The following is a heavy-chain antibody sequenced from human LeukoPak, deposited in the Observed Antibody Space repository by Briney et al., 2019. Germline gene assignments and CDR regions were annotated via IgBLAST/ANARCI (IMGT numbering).Heavy chain of an antibody. CDR2: IYPGDSDT. J-gene: IGHJ4*02. D-gene: IGHD3-22*01. CDR1: GCSFTSYW. Sequence: GESLKISCKGSGCSFTSYWIGWVRQMPGKGLECMGIIYPGDSDTRYSPSFQGQVTITADKSISTAYLQWSSLKASDTAMYYCARLYDSSPLDYWGQGTLVTVSS. CDR3: ARLYDSSPLDY. V-gene: IGHV5-51*01.